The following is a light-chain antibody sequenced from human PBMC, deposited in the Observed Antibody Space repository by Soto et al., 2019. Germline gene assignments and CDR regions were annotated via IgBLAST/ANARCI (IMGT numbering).Light chain of an antibody. J-gene: IGKJ4*01. Sequence: DIQMTQSPSSLSASVGEKVTLTCRASQDISSYLNWYQQKPGKAPKLLIYAASTLQRGVPSSFSGSGSGTDFTLTISNLQPEDFATYYCQQSFSIPLTFGGGTKVEIK. CDR2: AAS. CDR3: QQSFSIPLT. V-gene: IGKV1-39*01. CDR1: QDISSY.